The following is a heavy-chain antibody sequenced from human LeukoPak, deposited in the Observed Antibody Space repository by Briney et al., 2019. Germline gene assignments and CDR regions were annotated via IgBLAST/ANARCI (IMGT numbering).Heavy chain of an antibody. V-gene: IGHV3-23*01. J-gene: IGHJ4*02. CDR3: SKDKVFYYGSGSLSSTNQMPAPFEH. CDR1: RFTFSSYA. Sequence: RSGGSLRLSCAACRFTFSSYAMSWVRQAPGKGLEWVSAISGSGGSTYYADSVKGRFTISRDNSKNTLYLQMNSLRAEDTAVYYCSKDKVFYYGSGSLSSTNQMPAPFEHWGQGILVTVSS. D-gene: IGHD3-10*01. CDR2: ISGSGGST.